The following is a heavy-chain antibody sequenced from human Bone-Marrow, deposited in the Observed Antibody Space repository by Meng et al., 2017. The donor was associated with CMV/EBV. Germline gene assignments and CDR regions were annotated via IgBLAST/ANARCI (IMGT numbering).Heavy chain of an antibody. CDR2: ISSSSSTI. CDR3: ATTYYYDDTDYP. CDR1: GFTFNDYY. V-gene: IGHV3-11*04. J-gene: IGHJ5*02. Sequence: GESLKISCAASGFTFNDYYMTWIRQAPGKGLEWISYISSSSSTIYYADSVRGRFTISRDNARNSVYLQMNTLRAEDTAVYYCATTYYYDDTDYPSGQGTLVTVSS. D-gene: IGHD3-22*01.